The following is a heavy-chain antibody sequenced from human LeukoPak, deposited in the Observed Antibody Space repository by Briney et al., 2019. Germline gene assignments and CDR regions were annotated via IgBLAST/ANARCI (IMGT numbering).Heavy chain of an antibody. Sequence: PGGSLRPSCAASGFTFSDHSMNWVRQAPGKGLEWVSYISGSSNYINYADSVKGRFTISRDNAKTSAYLQMNNLRAEDTAVYYCAREPSGWYVDYWGQGTLVTVSS. CDR3: AREPSGWYVDY. V-gene: IGHV3-21*01. CDR2: ISGSSNYI. J-gene: IGHJ4*02. D-gene: IGHD6-19*01. CDR1: GFTFSDHS.